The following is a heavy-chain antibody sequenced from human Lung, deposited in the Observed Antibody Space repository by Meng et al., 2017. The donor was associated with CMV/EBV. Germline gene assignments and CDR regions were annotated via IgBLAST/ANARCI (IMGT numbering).Heavy chain of an antibody. CDR2: IYFNGNT. J-gene: IGHJ5*02. CDR3: ARDRSDLWSGPFDP. V-gene: IGHV4-59*01. CDR1: GTSISPYY. Sequence: SETLSLTCTVFGTSISPYYWSWIRQPPGKGLEWIGYIYFNGNTNYNPALKSRVTMSLDTSMNQFSLKLNSVTAADTAVYYCARDRSDLWSGPFDPWGRGTVVTVSS. D-gene: IGHD3-3*01.